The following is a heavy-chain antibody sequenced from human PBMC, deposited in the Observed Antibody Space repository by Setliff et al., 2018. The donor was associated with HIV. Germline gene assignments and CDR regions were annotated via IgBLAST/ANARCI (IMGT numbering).Heavy chain of an antibody. V-gene: IGHV4-4*07. CDR1: GGSISSYY. CDR2: IYTTGITNFNP. Sequence: SETLSLTCTVSGGSISSYYWSWIRQPAGKGLEWMGRIYTTGITNFNPNYNPSLKSRVTISVDTSKNQFSLKLSSVTAANTAVYYCARPSTGGGYNYWYFDLWGRGTLVTVSS. CDR3: ARPSTGGGYNYWYFDL. J-gene: IGHJ2*01. D-gene: IGHD5-12*01.